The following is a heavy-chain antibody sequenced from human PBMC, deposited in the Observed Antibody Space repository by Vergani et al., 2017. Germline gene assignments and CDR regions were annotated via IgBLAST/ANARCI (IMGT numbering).Heavy chain of an antibody. CDR2: ISSSSSYI. V-gene: IGHV3-21*01. CDR1: GFTFSSYS. D-gene: IGHD3-10*01. Sequence: EVQLVESGGGLVKPGGSLRLSCAASGFTFSSYSMNWVRQAPGKGLEWVSSISSSSSYIYYADSVKGRFTISRDNAKNSLYLQMNSLRAEDTAVYNCARVVRGPSDYFDYWGQGTLVTVSS. J-gene: IGHJ4*02. CDR3: ARVVRGPSDYFDY.